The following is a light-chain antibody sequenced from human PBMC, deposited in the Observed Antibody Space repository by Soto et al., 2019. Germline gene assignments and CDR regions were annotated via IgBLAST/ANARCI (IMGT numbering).Light chain of an antibody. CDR3: QQYHNWPPYT. CDR1: QSISSD. CDR2: GAS. Sequence: EIVMTQSPASLSVSPGERAIVSCRAGQSISSDLAWYQQKRGQSPRLLIYGASTRATGVPSRFSGSGSGTEFILTISSLQSEDFGVYYCQQYHNWPPYTFGQGTKLEI. V-gene: IGKV3-15*01. J-gene: IGKJ2*01.